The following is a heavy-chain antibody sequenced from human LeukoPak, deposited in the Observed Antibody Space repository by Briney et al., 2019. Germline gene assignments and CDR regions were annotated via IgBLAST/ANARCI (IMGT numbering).Heavy chain of an antibody. D-gene: IGHD1-26*01. CDR2: IYPGDSDT. Sequence: GESLQISCQGSGYSFTSYWIGWVRQMPGKGLEWMGIIYPGDSDTRYSPSFQGQVTISADKSISTAYLQWSSLKASDTAMYYCAGYKVGATTVFNYWGQGTLVTVSS. V-gene: IGHV5-51*01. CDR1: GYSFTSYW. J-gene: IGHJ4*02. CDR3: AGYKVGATTVFNY.